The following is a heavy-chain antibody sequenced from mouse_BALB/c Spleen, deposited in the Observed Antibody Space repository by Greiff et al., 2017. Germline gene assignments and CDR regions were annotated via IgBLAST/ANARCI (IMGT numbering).Heavy chain of an antibody. Sequence: EVQRVESGGGLVKPGGSLKLSCAASGFTFSSYAMSWVRQSPEKRLEWVATISSGGSYTYYPDSVKGRFTISRDNAKNTLYLQMSSLKSEDTAMYYCTRGGYYRYDDWYFDVWGAGTTVTVSS. CDR3: TRGGYYRYDDWYFDV. V-gene: IGHV5-6-4*02. CDR1: GFTFSSYA. D-gene: IGHD2-14*01. J-gene: IGHJ1*01. CDR2: ISSGGSYT.